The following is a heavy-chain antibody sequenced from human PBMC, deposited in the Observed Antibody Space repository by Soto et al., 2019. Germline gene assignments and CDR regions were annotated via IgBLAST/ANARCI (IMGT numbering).Heavy chain of an antibody. V-gene: IGHV4-30-2*01. CDR2: IYHSGGT. CDR3: AITLLPGGYFQH. J-gene: IGHJ1*01. CDR1: GGSINSGGSS. D-gene: IGHD3-10*01. Sequence: SETLSLTCAVSGGSINSGGSSWSWIRQPPGKGLEWIGYIYHSGGTYYNPSLKSRVTLSVDRSKNQFSLKLSSVTAADTAVCYCAITLLPGGYFQHWGRGTLVTVSS.